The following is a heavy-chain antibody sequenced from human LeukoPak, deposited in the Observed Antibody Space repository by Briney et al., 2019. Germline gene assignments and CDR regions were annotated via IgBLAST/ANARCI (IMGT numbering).Heavy chain of an antibody. Sequence: ASVKVSCKASGYTFTSYGISWVQQAPGQGLEWMGWISAYNGNTNYAQKLQGRVTMTTDTSTSTAYMELRSLRSDDTAVYYCARDRFPGHIAVAGTGGNWFDPWGQGTLVTVSS. J-gene: IGHJ5*02. CDR3: ARDRFPGHIAVAGTGGNWFDP. CDR2: ISAYNGNT. V-gene: IGHV1-18*01. CDR1: GYTFTSYG. D-gene: IGHD6-19*01.